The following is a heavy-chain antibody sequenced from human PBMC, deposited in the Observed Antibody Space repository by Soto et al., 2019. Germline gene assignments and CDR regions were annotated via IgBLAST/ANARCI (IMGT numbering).Heavy chain of an antibody. CDR1: GGTFSSYA. D-gene: IGHD1-1*01. Sequence: ASVKVSCKASGGTFSSYAISWVRQAPGQGLEWMGGIIPIFGTANYAQKFQGRVTITADESTSTAYMELSSLRSEDTAVYYCAREGGTMGGFDYWGQVTLVTVSS. CDR2: IIPIFGTA. J-gene: IGHJ4*02. CDR3: AREGGTMGGFDY. V-gene: IGHV1-69*13.